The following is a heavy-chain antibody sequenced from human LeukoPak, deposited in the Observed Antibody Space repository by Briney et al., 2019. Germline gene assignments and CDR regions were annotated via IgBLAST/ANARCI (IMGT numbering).Heavy chain of an antibody. CDR1: GFTFSSYS. CDR2: ISSSSSTI. D-gene: IGHD4-23*01. Sequence: GGSLRLSCAASGFTFSSYSMNWVRQAPGKGLEWVSYISSSSSTIYYADSVKGRFTISRDNAKNSLYLQMNSLRAEDTAVYYRATDPDYGGNDAFDIWGQGTMVTVSS. J-gene: IGHJ3*02. CDR3: ATDPDYGGNDAFDI. V-gene: IGHV3-48*01.